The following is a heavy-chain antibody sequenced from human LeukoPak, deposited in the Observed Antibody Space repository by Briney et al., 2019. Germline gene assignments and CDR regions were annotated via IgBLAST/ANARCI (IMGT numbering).Heavy chain of an antibody. J-gene: IGHJ4*02. V-gene: IGHV3-13*01. D-gene: IGHD3-22*01. CDR3: ARVPNYYDSSGYDY. CDR2: IGTAGDT. Sequence: GGSLRLSCAASGFTFSSYDMHWVRQATGKGLEWVSAIGTAGDTYYPGSVKGRFTISRENAKNSLYLQMNSLRAEDTAVYYCARVPNYYDSSGYDYWGQGTLVTVSP. CDR1: GFTFSSYD.